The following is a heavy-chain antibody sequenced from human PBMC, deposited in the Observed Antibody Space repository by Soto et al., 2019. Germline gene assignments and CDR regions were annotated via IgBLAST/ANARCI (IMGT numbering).Heavy chain of an antibody. CDR1: GVSISSGDYY. D-gene: IGHD5-18*01. CDR3: ARVSGHNTGYYSVYFMDV. V-gene: IGHV4-30-4*01. CDR2: IYYTGGT. J-gene: IGHJ6*02. Sequence: SETLSLPCNVSGVSISSGDYYWTWIRQSPGKGLEWIGYIYYTGGTFYSPSLKSRVTISLDTSENHFSLDMNSVTAADTAVYFCARVSGHNTGYYSVYFMDVWGQGTTVTVSS.